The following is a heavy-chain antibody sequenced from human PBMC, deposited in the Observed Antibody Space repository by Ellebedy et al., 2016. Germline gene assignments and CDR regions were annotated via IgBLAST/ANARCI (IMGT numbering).Heavy chain of an antibody. CDR1: GFIFGDYA. Sequence: GGSLRLXCATSGFIFGDYAITWFRQAPGKELEWVGFIRSRAYGGTPEYAASVKGRFTISRDDSKNIAYLQMNTLKTEDTAVYYCTRFNFGLLRHFDWFDYWGQGTLVTVSS. D-gene: IGHD3-9*01. CDR2: IRSRAYGGTP. CDR3: TRFNFGLLRHFDWFDY. V-gene: IGHV3-49*03. J-gene: IGHJ4*02.